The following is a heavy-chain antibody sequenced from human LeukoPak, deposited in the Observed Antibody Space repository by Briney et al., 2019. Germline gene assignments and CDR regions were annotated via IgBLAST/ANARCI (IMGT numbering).Heavy chain of an antibody. CDR2: IIPIFGTA. CDR3: ARDRPPYSSSWHQYYYYYGMDV. V-gene: IGHV1-69*13. D-gene: IGHD6-13*01. Sequence: SVKVSCKASGGTFSSYAISWVRQAPGQGLEWMGGIIPIFGTANYAQKFQGRVTITADESTSTAYMELSSLRSDDTAVYYCARDRPPYSSSWHQYYYYYGMDVWGQGTTVTVSS. J-gene: IGHJ6*02. CDR1: GGTFSSYA.